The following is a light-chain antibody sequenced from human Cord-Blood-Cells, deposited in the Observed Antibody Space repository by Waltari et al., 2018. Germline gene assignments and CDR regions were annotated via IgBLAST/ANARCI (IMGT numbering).Light chain of an antibody. Sequence: QSALTQPASVSGSPGQSIPISCTATSSDVGSYNLVSWYQQHPGKAPKLMIYEVSKRPSGVSNRFSCSKSGNTASLTISGLQAEDEADYYCCSYAGSSTVVFGGGTKLTVL. CDR1: SSDVGSYNL. CDR2: EVS. V-gene: IGLV2-23*02. CDR3: CSYAGSSTVV. J-gene: IGLJ2*01.